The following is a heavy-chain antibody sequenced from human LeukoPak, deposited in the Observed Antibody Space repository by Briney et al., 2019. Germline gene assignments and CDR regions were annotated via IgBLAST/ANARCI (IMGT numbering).Heavy chain of an antibody. Sequence: GGSLRLSCAASGFTFSSYAMSWVRQAPGKGLEWVSGISGSGGSTYYADSVKGRFTISRDNSKNTLYLQMNSLRAEDTAVYYCATTLLRASIYMDVWGKGTTVTVSS. V-gene: IGHV3-23*01. J-gene: IGHJ6*03. CDR2: ISGSGGST. D-gene: IGHD5-24*01. CDR1: GFTFSSYA. CDR3: ATTLLRASIYMDV.